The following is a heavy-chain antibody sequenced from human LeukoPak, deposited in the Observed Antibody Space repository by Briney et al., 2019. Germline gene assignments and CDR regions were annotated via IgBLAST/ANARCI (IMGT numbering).Heavy chain of an antibody. CDR3: ARALTPNDRLVLDY. V-gene: IGHV3-7*03. Sequence: PGGSLRLSCEASRFTFSSYWMNWVRQAPGKGLEWVAYIKQDGSEKYYVDSVKGRFTISRDNARNSLYLQMNSLRAEDTAVYYCARALTPNDRLVLDYWGQGTLVTVSS. CDR1: RFTFSSYW. CDR2: IKQDGSEK. D-gene: IGHD6-19*01. J-gene: IGHJ4*02.